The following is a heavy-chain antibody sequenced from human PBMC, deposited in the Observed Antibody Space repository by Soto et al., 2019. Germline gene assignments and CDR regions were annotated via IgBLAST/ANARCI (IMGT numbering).Heavy chain of an antibody. J-gene: IGHJ4*02. CDR1: GGTFSSYA. D-gene: IGHD3-3*01. CDR2: IIPIFGTA. CDR3: ARDSSGLRFQADY. Sequence: SVKVSFKASGGTFSSYAISWLRQAPGQGLEWMGGIIPIFGTANYAQKFQGRVTITADESTSTAYMELSSLRSEDTAVYYCARDSSGLRFQADYWGQGTLVTVSS. V-gene: IGHV1-69*13.